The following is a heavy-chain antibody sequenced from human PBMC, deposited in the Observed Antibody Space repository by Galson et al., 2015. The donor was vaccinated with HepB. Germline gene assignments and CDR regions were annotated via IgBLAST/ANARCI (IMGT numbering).Heavy chain of an antibody. CDR2: ISYDGSNK. V-gene: IGHV3-30*18. D-gene: IGHD5-18*01. J-gene: IGHJ3*02. Sequence: SLRLSCAASGFTFSSYGMHWVRQAPGKGLEWVAVISYDGSNKYYADSVKGRFTISRDNSKNTLYLQMNSLRAEDTAVYYCAKPRLPDSAFDISGHGTMVTVSS. CDR3: AKPRLPDSAFDI. CDR1: GFTFSSYG.